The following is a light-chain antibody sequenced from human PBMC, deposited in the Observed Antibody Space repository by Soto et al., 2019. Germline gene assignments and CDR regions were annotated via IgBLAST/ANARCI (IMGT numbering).Light chain of an antibody. CDR2: EVN. V-gene: IGLV2-14*01. CDR3: LSFTTTRTQV. J-gene: IGLJ1*01. CDR1: SSDIGAYDY. Sequence: QPARTPPPSASGSVGQSVTISCTRTSSDIGAYDYVSWFQQHPGKAPKLMISEVNNRPSGVSNRFSVSKSGNTAYMNISGLQVDDEAEYFCLSFTTTRTQVFGPGTKVTVL.